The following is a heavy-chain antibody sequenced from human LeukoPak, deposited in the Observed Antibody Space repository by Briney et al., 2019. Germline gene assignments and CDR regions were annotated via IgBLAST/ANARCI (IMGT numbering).Heavy chain of an antibody. CDR1: GLAFSSSA. Sequence: PGGSLRLSCAASGLAFSSSAMNWVRQTPGKGLEWLSYSSASSSAVYYADSVKGRFTISRDNAKSSLYLQMNSLTAEDTAIYFCARGRDHAFDIWGQGTRVTVSS. V-gene: IGHV3-48*01. J-gene: IGHJ3*02. CDR2: SSASSSAV. CDR3: ARGRDHAFDI.